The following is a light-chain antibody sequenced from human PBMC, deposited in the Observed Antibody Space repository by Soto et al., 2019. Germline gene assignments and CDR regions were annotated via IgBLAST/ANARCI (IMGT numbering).Light chain of an antibody. Sequence: QSVLTQPASVSGSPGQSITISCTDTSSDVGGYNSVSWYRQYPGKAPKLIIFDVTDRPSGISTRFSGSKSGNTASLTISRLQAEDEAVFYCTSYTSSSTSVFGTGTKLTVL. J-gene: IGLJ1*01. V-gene: IGLV2-14*01. CDR3: TSYTSSSTSV. CDR1: SSDVGGYNS. CDR2: DVT.